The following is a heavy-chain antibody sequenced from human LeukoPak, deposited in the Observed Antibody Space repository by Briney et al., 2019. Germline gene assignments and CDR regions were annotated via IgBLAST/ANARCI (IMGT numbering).Heavy chain of an antibody. CDR2: ISSSGSTI. Sequence: GGSLRLSCAASGFTFSSYEMNWVRQAPGKGLEWVSYISSSGSTIYYADSVKGRFTISRDNAKNSLYLQMNSLRAEDTAVYYCASDRGSVGGAFDIWGQGTMVTVSS. J-gene: IGHJ3*02. CDR1: GFTFSSYE. CDR3: ASDRGSVGGAFDI. V-gene: IGHV3-48*03. D-gene: IGHD3-10*01.